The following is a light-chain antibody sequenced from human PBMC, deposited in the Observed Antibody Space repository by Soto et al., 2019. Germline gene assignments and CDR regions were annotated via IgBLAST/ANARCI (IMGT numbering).Light chain of an antibody. V-gene: IGKV1-17*01. CDR1: QDIRNN. CDR3: LQHNAYPWT. Sequence: DIQMTQSPSSLSASVGDRVTITCRASQDIRNNLGWYQQEPGKAPKRLQGGVPSRFSGSGSGTEFTLTISSLQPEDFATYYCLQHNAYPWTCGQGTKVDIK. J-gene: IGKJ1*01.